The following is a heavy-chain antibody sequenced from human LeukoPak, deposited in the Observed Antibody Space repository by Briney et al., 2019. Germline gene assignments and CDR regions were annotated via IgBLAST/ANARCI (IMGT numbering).Heavy chain of an antibody. CDR2: ISAYNGNT. Sequence: ASVKVSCKASGYTFTSYGISWVRQAPGQGLEWMGWISAYNGNTNYAQKLQGRVTMTTDTSTSTAYMELRSLRSDDTAVYYCARDPGHYYDSSGYYYGDDYWGQGTLVTVSS. CDR1: GYTFTSYG. D-gene: IGHD3-22*01. CDR3: ARDPGHYYDSSGYYYGDDY. V-gene: IGHV1-18*01. J-gene: IGHJ4*02.